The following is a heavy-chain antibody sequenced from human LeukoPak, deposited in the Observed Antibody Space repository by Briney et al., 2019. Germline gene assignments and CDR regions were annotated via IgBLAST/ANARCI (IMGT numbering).Heavy chain of an antibody. CDR2: INTDSGNP. CDR3: AREILRFDI. V-gene: IGHV7-4-1*02. Sequence: GASVKVSCKASGYSFNSQGMNWVRQAPGQGLEWMGWINTDSGNPTYAQGFTGRFVFSLDSSVSTAYLQISNLMPEDTARYYCAREILRFDIWGQGTMVIVSS. CDR1: GYSFNSQG. J-gene: IGHJ3*02.